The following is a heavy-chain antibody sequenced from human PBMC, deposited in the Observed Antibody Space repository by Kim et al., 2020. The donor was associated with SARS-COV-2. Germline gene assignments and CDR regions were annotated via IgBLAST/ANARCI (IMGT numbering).Heavy chain of an antibody. CDR2: IYYSGST. CDR3: ARPGSVLRYFDWLSN. CDR1: GGSISSSSYY. D-gene: IGHD3-9*01. Sequence: SETLSLTCTVSGGSISSSSYYWGWIRQPPGKGLEWIGSIYYSGSTYYNPSLKSRVTISVDTSKNQFSLKLSSVTAADTAVYYCARPGSVLRYFDWLSNWGQGTLVTVSS. J-gene: IGHJ4*02. V-gene: IGHV4-39*01.